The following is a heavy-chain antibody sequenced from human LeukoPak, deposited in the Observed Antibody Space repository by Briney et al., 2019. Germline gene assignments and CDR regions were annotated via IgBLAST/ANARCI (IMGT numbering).Heavy chain of an antibody. J-gene: IGHJ4*02. D-gene: IGHD3-10*01. CDR1: GFTFSSYA. Sequence: GGSLRLSCAASGFTFSSYAMSWVRQAPGKGLEWVSAISGSGGGTYYADSVKGRFTISRDNSKNTLYLQMNSLRAEDTAVYYCAKFRGVGSGSYYNKNYYFDYWGQGTLVTVSS. V-gene: IGHV3-23*01. CDR3: AKFRGVGSGSYYNKNYYFDY. CDR2: ISGSGGGT.